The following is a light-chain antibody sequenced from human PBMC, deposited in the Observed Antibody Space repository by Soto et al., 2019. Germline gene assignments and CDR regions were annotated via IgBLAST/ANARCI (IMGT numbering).Light chain of an antibody. CDR1: QSVSSN. J-gene: IGKJ1*01. Sequence: EIVMTQSPATLSVSPGERVTLSCRASQSVSSNLAWYQQKPGQAPRLLIYGASTRATAIPARFSGSRSGTEFTLTISSLQSEDFAVYYCQHYNNWPRTFGQGTKVEIK. CDR2: GAS. CDR3: QHYNNWPRT. V-gene: IGKV3-15*01.